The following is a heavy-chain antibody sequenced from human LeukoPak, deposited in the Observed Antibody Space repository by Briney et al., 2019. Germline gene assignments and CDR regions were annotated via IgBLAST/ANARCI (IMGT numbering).Heavy chain of an antibody. J-gene: IGHJ4*02. CDR3: ARDTAGSSGWLSFDY. D-gene: IGHD6-19*01. CDR1: GFTFSSYG. CDR2: IWYDGSNK. V-gene: IGHV3-33*01. Sequence: GGSLRLSCAASGFTFSSYGMHWVRQAPGKGLEWVAVIWYDGSNKYYADSVKGRSTISRDNSKNTLYLQMNSLRAEDTAVYYCARDTAGSSGWLSFDYWGQGTLVTVSS.